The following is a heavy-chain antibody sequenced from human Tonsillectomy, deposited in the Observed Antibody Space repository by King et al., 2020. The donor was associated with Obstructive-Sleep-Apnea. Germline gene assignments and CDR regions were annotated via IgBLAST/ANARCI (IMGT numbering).Heavy chain of an antibody. CDR2: ITRSYDT. CDR1: GFTFTNYS. Sequence: VQLVESGGGLVKPGGSLRLSCAASGFTFTNYSMNWVRQAPGKGLKWVSSITRSYDTYYADSVRGRFTISRDNAEDSLHLQMNSLRAEDTAVYYCARDWISPDYSDYWGRGTLVTVSS. V-gene: IGHV3-21*03. CDR3: ARDWISPDYSDY. D-gene: IGHD2-2*03. J-gene: IGHJ4*02.